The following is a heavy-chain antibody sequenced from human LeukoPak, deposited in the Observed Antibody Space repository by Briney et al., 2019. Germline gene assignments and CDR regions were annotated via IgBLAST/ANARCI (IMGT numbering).Heavy chain of an antibody. D-gene: IGHD3-22*01. CDR2: IYYSGST. CDR1: GGSISSYY. V-gene: IGHV4-59*08. Sequence: SETLSLTCTVFGGSISSYYWSWIRQPPGKGLEWIGYIYYSGSTNYNPSLKSRVTISVDTSKNQFSLKLSSVTAADTAVYYCASSTMIVPWGAFDIWGQGTMVTVSS. J-gene: IGHJ3*02. CDR3: ASSTMIVPWGAFDI.